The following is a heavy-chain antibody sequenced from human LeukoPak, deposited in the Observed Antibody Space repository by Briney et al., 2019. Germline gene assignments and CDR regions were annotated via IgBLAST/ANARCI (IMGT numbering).Heavy chain of an antibody. CDR1: GGSISSGGYY. J-gene: IGHJ3*02. CDR2: IYYSGST. D-gene: IGHD2-15*01. Sequence: SETLPLTCTVSGGSISSGGYYWSWIRQHPGKGLEWIGYIYYSGSTYYNPSLKSRVTISVDTSKNQFSLKLSSVTAADTAVYYCARGYSGAFDIWGQGTMVTVSS. V-gene: IGHV4-31*03. CDR3: ARGYSGAFDI.